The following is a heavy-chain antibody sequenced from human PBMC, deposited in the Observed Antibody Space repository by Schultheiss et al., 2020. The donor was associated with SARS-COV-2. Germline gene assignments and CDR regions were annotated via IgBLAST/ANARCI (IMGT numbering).Heavy chain of an antibody. Sequence: ASVKVSCQAPEYTFTNYYIHWVRQAPGQGLEWMGWINPNSGGTNYAQKFQGRVTMTRDTSISTAYMELSRLRSDDTAVYYCASPNWETGYYYGMDVWGQGTTVTVSS. CDR1: EYTFTNYY. CDR3: ASPNWETGYYYGMDV. V-gene: IGHV1-2*02. D-gene: IGHD1-26*01. CDR2: INPNSGGT. J-gene: IGHJ6*02.